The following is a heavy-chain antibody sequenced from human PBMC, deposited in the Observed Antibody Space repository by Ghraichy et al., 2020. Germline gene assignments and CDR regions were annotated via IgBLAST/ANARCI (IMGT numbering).Heavy chain of an antibody. CDR2: ISDSAHT. D-gene: IGHD2-21*02. J-gene: IGHJ4*02. CDR3: ARSRSDGGENCVGACYTDYCFDH. V-gene: IGHV3-11*06. Sequence: GGSLRLSCAVSGFSISDYYMSWIRQAPGKGLEWLSYISDSAHTNYADSVKGRFTISRDNAQNSLYLHINSLRAEDTAVYYCARSRSDGGENCVGACYTDYCFDHWGQGTLVTVSS. CDR1: GFSISDYY.